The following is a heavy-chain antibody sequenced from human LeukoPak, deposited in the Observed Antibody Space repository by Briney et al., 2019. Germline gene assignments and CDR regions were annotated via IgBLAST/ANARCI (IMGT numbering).Heavy chain of an antibody. Sequence: SETLSLTCAVYGGSFSGYYWSWIRQPPGKGLEWIGEINHSGSTNYNPPLKSRVTVSVDTSKNQFSLKLSSVTAADTAVYYCARVPGYCSSTSCRLFDYWGQGTLVTVPS. D-gene: IGHD2-2*01. V-gene: IGHV4-34*01. CDR3: ARVPGYCSSTSCRLFDY. CDR1: GGSFSGYY. J-gene: IGHJ4*02. CDR2: INHSGST.